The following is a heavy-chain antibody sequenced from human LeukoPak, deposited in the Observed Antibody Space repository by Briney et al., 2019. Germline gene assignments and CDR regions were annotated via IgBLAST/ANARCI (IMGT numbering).Heavy chain of an antibody. Sequence: SETLSLTCTVSGYSISSGYYWSWIRQPPGRGLEWIGYIYSSDTNYNPSLKSRVTISVDTSKNQFSLKLSSVTAADTAVYYCARYRAFDIWGQGTMVTVSS. V-gene: IGHV4-61*01. J-gene: IGHJ3*02. D-gene: IGHD1-14*01. CDR1: GYSISSGYY. CDR3: ARYRAFDI. CDR2: IYSSDT.